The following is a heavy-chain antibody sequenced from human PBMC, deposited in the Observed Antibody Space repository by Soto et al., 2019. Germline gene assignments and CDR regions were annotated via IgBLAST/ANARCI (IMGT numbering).Heavy chain of an antibody. V-gene: IGHV2-5*02. CDR1: GFSLSTSGVG. J-gene: IGHJ5*02. CDR3: AHITGYSSSWYWSWFDP. D-gene: IGHD6-13*01. CDR2: IYWDDDK. Sequence: SGPTLVKPTQTLTLTCTFSGFSLSTSGVGVGWIRQPPGKALEWLALIYWDDDKRYSPSLKSRLTITKDTSKNQVVLTMTNMDPVDTATYYCAHITGYSSSWYWSWFDPWGQGTLVTVSS.